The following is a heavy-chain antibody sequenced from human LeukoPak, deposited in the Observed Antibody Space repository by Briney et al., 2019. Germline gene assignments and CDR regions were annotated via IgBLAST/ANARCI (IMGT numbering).Heavy chain of an antibody. CDR1: GGTFSSYA. V-gene: IGHV1-69*05. Sequence: SVKGSCKAFGGTFSSYAISWGRQAPGQGLEWMGGIIPIFGTANYAQKFQGRVTITTDESTSTAYMELSSLRSKDTAVYYCARGTFSGSSSFDYWGQGTLVTVSS. CDR3: ARGTFSGSSSFDY. CDR2: IIPIFGTA. J-gene: IGHJ4*02. D-gene: IGHD6-6*01.